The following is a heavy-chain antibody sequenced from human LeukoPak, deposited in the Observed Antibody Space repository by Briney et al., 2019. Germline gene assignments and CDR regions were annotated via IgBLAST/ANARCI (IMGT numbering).Heavy chain of an antibody. CDR1: GGTFSSYA. Sequence: SVKVSCKASGGTFSSYAISWVRQAPGQGLEWMGGIIPIFGTANYAQKFQGRVTITADESTSTAYMELSSLRSEDTAVYYCARVPITIFGVASDYFDYWGQGTLVTVSS. CDR2: IIPIFGTA. CDR3: ARVPITIFGVASDYFDY. D-gene: IGHD3-3*01. J-gene: IGHJ4*02. V-gene: IGHV1-69*01.